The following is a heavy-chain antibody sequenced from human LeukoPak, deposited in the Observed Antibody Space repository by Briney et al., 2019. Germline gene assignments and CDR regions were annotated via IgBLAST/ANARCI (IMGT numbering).Heavy chain of an antibody. D-gene: IGHD2-2*01. J-gene: IGHJ6*03. CDR1: GFNFNSYA. CDR2: ISSNGGNT. CDR3: ARDPGTSFYYYYMGV. V-gene: IGHV3-64*01. Sequence: GTLRLSSAASGFNFNSYAMHRLRQAPGKGLEYVSAISSNGGNTYYAHSVKGRVTISRDTSKDPLYLQMGSLSAEDMAVYYCARDPGTSFYYYYMGVWGKGTTVTVSS.